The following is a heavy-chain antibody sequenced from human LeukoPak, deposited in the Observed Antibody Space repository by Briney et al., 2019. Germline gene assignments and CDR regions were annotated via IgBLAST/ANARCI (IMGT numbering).Heavy chain of an antibody. V-gene: IGHV5-51*01. CDR2: IYPGDSNT. J-gene: IGHJ5*02. CDR3: TRGASWYWFDP. D-gene: IGHD1-26*01. Sequence: GESLKISCKGSGYSFTSYWIAWVRQMPGKGLEWMGIIYPGDSNTRYSPSFQGQVTISADKSVSTAYLQWSSLKASDTAIYYCTRGASWYWFDPWGQGTLVTVPS. CDR1: GYSFTSYW.